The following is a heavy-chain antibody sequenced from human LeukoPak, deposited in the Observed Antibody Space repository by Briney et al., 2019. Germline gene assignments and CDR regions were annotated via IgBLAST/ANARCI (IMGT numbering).Heavy chain of an antibody. D-gene: IGHD3-22*01. CDR3: ARDWSDDSSGYRYFDY. Sequence: ASVKVSCKASGYTFTSYGISWVRQAPGQGLEWMGWISAYNGNTNYAQKFQGRVTITADESTSTAYMELSSLRSEDTAVYYCARDWSDDSSGYRYFDYWGQGTLVTVSS. CDR2: ISAYNGNT. V-gene: IGHV1-18*01. CDR1: GYTFTSYG. J-gene: IGHJ4*02.